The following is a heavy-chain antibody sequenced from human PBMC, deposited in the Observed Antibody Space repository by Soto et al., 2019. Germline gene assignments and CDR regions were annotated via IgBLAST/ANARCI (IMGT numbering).Heavy chain of an antibody. CDR1: GGSISSGDYY. D-gene: IGHD6-13*01. V-gene: IGHV4-31*03. J-gene: IGHJ4*02. CDR3: AREMFSRTWYPGD. Sequence: QVQLQESGPGLVRPSQTLSLTCTVSGGSISSGDYYWSWIRQHPGRGLEWIGYVYYSGITFYNPSHESRLTVSVDTSRYRFYLRVGSLSAADTAVYYGAREMFSRTWYPGDWGQGTLVTVSS. CDR2: VYYSGIT.